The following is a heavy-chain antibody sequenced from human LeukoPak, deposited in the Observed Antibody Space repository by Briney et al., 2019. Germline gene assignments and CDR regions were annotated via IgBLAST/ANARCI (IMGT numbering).Heavy chain of an antibody. CDR3: ARDRIWAAADDY. D-gene: IGHD6-13*01. Sequence: SQTLSLTCTVSGGSISSSSYYWGWIRQPPGKGLEWIGSIYYSGSTYYNPSLKSRVTISVDTSKNQFSLKLSSVTAADTAVYYCARDRIWAAADDYWGQGTLVTVSS. V-gene: IGHV4-39*07. CDR2: IYYSGST. CDR1: GGSISSSSYY. J-gene: IGHJ4*02.